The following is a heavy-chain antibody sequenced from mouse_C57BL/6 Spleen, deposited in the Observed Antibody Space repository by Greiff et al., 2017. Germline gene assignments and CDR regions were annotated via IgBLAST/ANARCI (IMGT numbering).Heavy chain of an antibody. Sequence: VQLQQPGAELVRPGSSVKLSCKASGYTFTSYWMHWVKQRPIQGLEWIGNIDPSVSDTHYNQKFKDKATLTVDKSSSTAYMKISSLTSEDSAVYYCARSGDYYGSSWYFDVWGTGTTVTVSS. D-gene: IGHD1-1*01. J-gene: IGHJ1*03. CDR3: ARSGDYYGSSWYFDV. V-gene: IGHV1-52*01. CDR2: IDPSVSDT. CDR1: GYTFTSYW.